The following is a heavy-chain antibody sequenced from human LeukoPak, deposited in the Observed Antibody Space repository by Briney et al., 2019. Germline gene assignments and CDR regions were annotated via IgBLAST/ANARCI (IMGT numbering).Heavy chain of an antibody. CDR2: INAGNGNT. CDR1: GYTFTSYA. Sequence: ASVKVSCMASGYTFTSYAIHWVRQAPGQRLEWMGWINAGNGNTKYSQKFQGRVTITRDTSASTAYMELSSLRSEDTAVYYCAKAFGSRKAFDIWGQGTMVTVSS. J-gene: IGHJ3*02. D-gene: IGHD1-14*01. CDR3: AKAFGSRKAFDI. V-gene: IGHV1-3*01.